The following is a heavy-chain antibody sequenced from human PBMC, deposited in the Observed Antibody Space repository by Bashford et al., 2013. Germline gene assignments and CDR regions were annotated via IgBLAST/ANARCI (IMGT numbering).Heavy chain of an antibody. J-gene: IGHJ2*01. CDR2: ISGSGGHT. V-gene: IGHV3-23*01. CDR3: AKDQYNSGLWYFDL. Sequence: GGSLRLSCAASGFIVSSNFVMTWVRQTPGKGLEWVAGISGSGGHTYYTDSVKGRFTISRDNSKNSLFLQMNSLRVEDTAQYYCAKDQYNSGLWYFDLWGRGTLVTVSS. D-gene: IGHD5-12*01. CDR1: GFIVSSNFV.